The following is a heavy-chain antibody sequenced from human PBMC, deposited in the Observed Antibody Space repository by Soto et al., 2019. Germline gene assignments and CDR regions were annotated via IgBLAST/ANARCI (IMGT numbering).Heavy chain of an antibody. D-gene: IGHD3-10*01. CDR1: GGSISSGGYS. CDR2: IYHSGIT. J-gene: IGHJ5*02. Sequence: TLSLTCSVSGGSISSGGYSWSWIRQPPGKGLEWIGYIYHSGITYYNPSLKSRVTISVDRSKNQFSLKLSSVTAADTAVYYCARDMVRGVIIQYNWFDPWGQGTLVTVYS. V-gene: IGHV4-30-2*01. CDR3: ARDMVRGVIIQYNWFDP.